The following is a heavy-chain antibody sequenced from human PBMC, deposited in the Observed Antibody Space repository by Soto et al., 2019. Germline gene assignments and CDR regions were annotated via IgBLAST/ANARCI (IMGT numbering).Heavy chain of an antibody. CDR3: AKGGRFLEWFQPYYYYYYMDV. CDR2: ISGSGGST. Sequence: PGGSLRLSCAASGFTFSSYAMSWVRQAPGKGLEWVSAISGSGGSTYYADSVKGRFTISRDNSKNTLYLQMNSLRAEDTAVYYCAKGGRFLEWFQPYYYYYYMDVWGKGTTVTVSS. V-gene: IGHV3-23*01. CDR1: GFTFSSYA. D-gene: IGHD3-3*01. J-gene: IGHJ6*03.